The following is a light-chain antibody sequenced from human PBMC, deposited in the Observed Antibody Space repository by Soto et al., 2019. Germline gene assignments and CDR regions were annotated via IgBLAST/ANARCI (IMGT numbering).Light chain of an antibody. V-gene: IGKV3-15*01. J-gene: IGKJ1*01. Sequence: EIVMTQSPATLSVSPGARAPLSCRARQSVSGNLAWYQQKPGQAPRLLIYGASTRAAGFPARFSGSGSGTEFTLTISSLQSEDFAVYYCQQSNTWPRTFGQGTKVDIK. CDR2: GAS. CDR1: QSVSGN. CDR3: QQSNTWPRT.